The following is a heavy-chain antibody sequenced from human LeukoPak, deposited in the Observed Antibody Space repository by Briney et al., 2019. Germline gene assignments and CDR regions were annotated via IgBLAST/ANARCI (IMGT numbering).Heavy chain of an antibody. CDR2: IIPFLDTT. Sequence: ASVKVSCKASGGTFSSCPISWVRQAPGQGLEWLGRIIPFLDTTNYAHKFQGRVKITADKSTSTAYLEVGSLRSEDTAVYYCARESELGERFGELLHIWGQGTTVTVSS. CDR3: ARESELGERFGELLHI. V-gene: IGHV1-69*08. CDR1: GGTFSSCP. J-gene: IGHJ6*02. D-gene: IGHD3-10*01.